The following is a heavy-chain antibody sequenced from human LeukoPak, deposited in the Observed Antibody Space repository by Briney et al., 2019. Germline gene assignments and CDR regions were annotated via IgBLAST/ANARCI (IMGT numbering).Heavy chain of an antibody. CDR2: INTSGGST. V-gene: IGHV1-46*01. D-gene: IGHD4-23*01. CDR1: GYTFTSYY. Sequence: ASVKVSCKASGYTFTSYYIHWVRQAPGQGLEWMGIINTSGGSTTYAQKFQGRVSMTRDTSTSTVYLEVSSRRSEDTAVYYCARSQGGNTLWFDPWGQGTLVTVSS. J-gene: IGHJ5*02. CDR3: ARSQGGNTLWFDP.